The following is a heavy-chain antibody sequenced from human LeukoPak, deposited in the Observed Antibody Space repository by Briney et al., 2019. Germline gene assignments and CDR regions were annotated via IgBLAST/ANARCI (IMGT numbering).Heavy chain of an antibody. Sequence: GGSLRLSCAASGFTFSSYWMSWVRQAPGKGLEWVANTRQDGSEKYYVDSVKGRFTISRDNAKNSLYLQMNSLRAEDTAVYYCARDPQEGRYSYDVTAASDIWGQGTMVSVSS. CDR1: GFTFSSYW. CDR3: ARDPQEGRYSYDVTAASDI. D-gene: IGHD5-18*01. J-gene: IGHJ3*02. CDR2: TRQDGSEK. V-gene: IGHV3-7*01.